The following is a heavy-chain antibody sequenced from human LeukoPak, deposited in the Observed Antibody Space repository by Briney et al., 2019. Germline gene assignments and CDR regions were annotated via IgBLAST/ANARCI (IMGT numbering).Heavy chain of an antibody. Sequence: SETLSLTCTVSGGSISSSSYYWGWIRQPPGKGLEWIGSIYYSGSTYYNPSLKSRVTISVDTSKNQFSLKLSSVTAADTAVYYCARASTYSSGWSQYFQHWGQGTLVTVSS. CDR1: GGSISSSSYY. D-gene: IGHD6-19*01. V-gene: IGHV4-39*07. CDR3: ARASTYSSGWSQYFQH. CDR2: IYYSGST. J-gene: IGHJ1*01.